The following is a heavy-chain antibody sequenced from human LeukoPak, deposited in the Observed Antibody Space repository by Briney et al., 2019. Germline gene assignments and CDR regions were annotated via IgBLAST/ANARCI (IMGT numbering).Heavy chain of an antibody. CDR2: INPNSGGA. CDR1: GYTFTNYY. CDR3: ARGGYSYGYHY. Sequence: ASVKVSCKASGYTFTNYYMHWVRQAPGQGLEWMGWINPNSGGANYAHKFQGRVTMTRDTSNSTGYMELSRLTSDDTAVYYCARGGYSYGYHYWGQGTLVTVSS. J-gene: IGHJ4*02. D-gene: IGHD5-18*01. V-gene: IGHV1-2*02.